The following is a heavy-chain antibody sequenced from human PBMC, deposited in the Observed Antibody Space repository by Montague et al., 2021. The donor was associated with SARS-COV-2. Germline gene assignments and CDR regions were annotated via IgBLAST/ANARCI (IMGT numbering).Heavy chain of an antibody. CDR1: GFSLSTSGVG. CDR2: XYWDDDK. V-gene: IGHV2-5*02. D-gene: IGHD3-10*01. J-gene: IGHJ6*02. CDR3: AHSRITMVRGVINYYGMDV. Sequence: PALVKPTQTLTLTCTFSGFSLSTSGVGVGWICQPPGKALEWLALXYWDDDKRYSPSLKSRLTITKDTSKNQVVLTMTNMDPVDTATYYCAHSRITMVRGVINYYGMDVGGQGTTVTVSS.